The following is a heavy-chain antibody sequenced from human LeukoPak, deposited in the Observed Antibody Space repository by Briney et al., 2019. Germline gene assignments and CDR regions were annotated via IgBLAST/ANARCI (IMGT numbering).Heavy chain of an antibody. CDR3: ARASKEVLRFLEWTQRGHYYYYYMDV. CDR2: INHSGST. CDR1: GGSFSGYY. D-gene: IGHD3-3*01. Sequence: SETLSLTCAVYGGSFSGYYWSWIRQPPGKGLEWIGEINHSGSTNYNPSLKSRVTISVDTSKNQFSLKLSSVTAADTAVYYCARASKEVLRFLEWTQRGHYYYYYMDVWGKGTTVTVSS. V-gene: IGHV4-34*01. J-gene: IGHJ6*03.